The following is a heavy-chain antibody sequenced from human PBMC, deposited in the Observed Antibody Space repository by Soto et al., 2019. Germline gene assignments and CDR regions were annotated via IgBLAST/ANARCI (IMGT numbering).Heavy chain of an antibody. Sequence: SGPTLVNPTQTLTLACTFSGFSLITSGMCVSWIRQPPGKALEWLARIDWDDDKYYSTSLKTRLTISKDTSKNQVVLTMTNMDPVDTATYYCARSRGGVPYYDSSDFDDWGQGTLVTVSS. V-gene: IGHV2-70*11. J-gene: IGHJ4*01. D-gene: IGHD3-22*01. CDR3: ARSRGGVPYYDSSDFDD. CDR2: IDWDDDK. CDR1: GFSLITSGMC.